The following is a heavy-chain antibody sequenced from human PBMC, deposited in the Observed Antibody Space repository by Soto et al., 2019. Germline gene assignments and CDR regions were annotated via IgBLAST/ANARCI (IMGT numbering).Heavy chain of an antibody. D-gene: IGHD2-8*01. V-gene: IGHV4-30-2*01. CDR3: ARRIAYCTNGVCLNWFDP. J-gene: IGHJ5*02. Sequence: PSETLSLTCAVSGGSISSGGYSWSWIRQPPGKGLEWIGYIYHSGSTYYNPSLKSRVTISVDRSKNQFSLKLSSVTAADTAVYYCARRIAYCTNGVCLNWFDPWGQGTLVTV. CDR2: IYHSGST. CDR1: GGSISSGGYS.